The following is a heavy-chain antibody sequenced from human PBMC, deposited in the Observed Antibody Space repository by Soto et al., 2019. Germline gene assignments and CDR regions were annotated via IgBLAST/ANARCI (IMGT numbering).Heavy chain of an antibody. CDR2: IYYTGTA. CDR1: GDSVTGGAYS. CDR3: GSIAASADYYGMDV. Sequence: QVQLQESGPGLVKPSETLSLTCTVSGDSVTGGAYSWTWMRQPPGKGLEWIGQIYYTGTADYNPSLKSRVTLPIDMSKNQFSLKLSSVTAADTAVYFCGSIAASADYYGMDVWGQGTTVTVSS. D-gene: IGHD6-13*01. V-gene: IGHV4-61*08. J-gene: IGHJ6*02.